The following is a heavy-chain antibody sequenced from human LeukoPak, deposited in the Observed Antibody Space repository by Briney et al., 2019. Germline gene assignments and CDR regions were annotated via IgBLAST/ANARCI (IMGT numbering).Heavy chain of an antibody. CDR1: GFTFSSYS. Sequence: GGSLRLSCAASGFTFSSYSMSWVRQAPGKGLEWVSVIYSGGSTYYADSVKGRFTISRDNSKNTLYLQMNSLRAEDTAVYYCARGYSSSWYIFDYWGQGTLVTVSS. CDR2: IYSGGST. D-gene: IGHD6-13*01. V-gene: IGHV3-53*01. CDR3: ARGYSSSWYIFDY. J-gene: IGHJ4*02.